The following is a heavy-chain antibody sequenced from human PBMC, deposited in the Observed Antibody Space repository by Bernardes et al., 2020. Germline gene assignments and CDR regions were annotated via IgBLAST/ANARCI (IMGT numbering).Heavy chain of an antibody. CDR1: GFTVSSNY. D-gene: IGHD3-16*02. CDR3: ARNHDYIWGSYRQLSRGAFDI. J-gene: IGHJ3*02. V-gene: IGHV3-53*01. Sequence: GGSLRLSCAASGFTVSSNYMSWVRQAPGKGLEWVSVIYSGGSTYYADSVKGRFTISRDNSKNTLYLQMNSLRAEDTAVYYCARNHDYIWGSYRQLSRGAFDIWGQGTMVTVSS. CDR2: IYSGGST.